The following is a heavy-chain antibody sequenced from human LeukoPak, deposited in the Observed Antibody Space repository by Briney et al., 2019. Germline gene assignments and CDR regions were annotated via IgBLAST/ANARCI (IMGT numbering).Heavy chain of an antibody. CDR2: ISYDGSNK. Sequence: GGSLRLSCAASGLTFSSYAMHWVRQAPGKGLEWVAVISYDGSNKYYADSVKGRFTISRDNSKNTLYLQMNSLRAEDTAVYYCAREAPAAGDAFDIWGQGTMVTVSS. CDR3: AREAPAAGDAFDI. J-gene: IGHJ3*02. D-gene: IGHD6-13*01. CDR1: GLTFSSYA. V-gene: IGHV3-30-3*01.